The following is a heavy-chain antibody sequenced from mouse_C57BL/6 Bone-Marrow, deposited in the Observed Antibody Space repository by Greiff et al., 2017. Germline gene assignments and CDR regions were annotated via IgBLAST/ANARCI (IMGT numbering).Heavy chain of an antibody. CDR2: IYPRDGST. Sequence: VQLQQSGPELVKPEASVKLSCKASGYTFTSYDINWVKQRPGQGLEWIGWIYPRDGSTKYNDKFKGKATLTVDTSSSTAYMELHSLTSYDSAVYFCARNGRGAMDYWGQGTSVTVSS. V-gene: IGHV1-85*01. J-gene: IGHJ4*01. CDR1: GYTFTSYD. CDR3: ARNGRGAMDY.